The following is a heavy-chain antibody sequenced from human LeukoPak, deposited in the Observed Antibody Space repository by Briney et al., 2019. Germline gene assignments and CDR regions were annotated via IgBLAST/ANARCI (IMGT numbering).Heavy chain of an antibody. D-gene: IGHD3-22*01. V-gene: IGHV1-24*01. J-gene: IGHJ4*02. CDR1: GYTLTESS. CDR3: ATVPYRHMIVVNYFDY. CDR2: FDPEDGET. Sequence: ASVKVSCKVSGYTLTESSMHWVRQAPGKGLEWMGGFDPEDGETIYAQKLQGRVTMTEDTSTDTAYMELSSLRSEDTAVYYCATVPYRHMIVVNYFDYWGQGTLVTVSS.